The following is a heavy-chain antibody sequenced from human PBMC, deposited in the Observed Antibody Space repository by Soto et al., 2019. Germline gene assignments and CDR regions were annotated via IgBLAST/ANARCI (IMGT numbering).Heavy chain of an antibody. CDR3: VRSVTRESV. V-gene: IGHV3-7*05. CDR2: IKQDGSVR. Sequence: AGGSLRLSCAASGFTFSNYWMNWVRQAPGKGLEWVADIKQDGSVRSYVDSVKGRFTISRDNAKNSLYLQMDSLRAEDTAVYYCVRSVTRESVWGKGATVTVSS. CDR1: GFTFSNYW. D-gene: IGHD2-2*01. J-gene: IGHJ6*04.